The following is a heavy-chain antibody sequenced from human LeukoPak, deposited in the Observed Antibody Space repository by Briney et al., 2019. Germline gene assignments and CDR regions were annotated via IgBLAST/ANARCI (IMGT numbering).Heavy chain of an antibody. CDR1: GFTFSNAW. Sequence: GGSLRLSCAASGFTFSNAWMSWVRQAPGKGLEWVSYISGGGDILYYADSVKGRFTISRDNAKNSLYLQLNSLRAEDTALYYCARVVGGYDVFTGTSSYFYGMDVWGKGTTVTVSS. D-gene: IGHD3-9*01. J-gene: IGHJ6*04. CDR2: ISGGGDIL. CDR3: ARVVGGYDVFTGTSSYFYGMDV. V-gene: IGHV3-11*04.